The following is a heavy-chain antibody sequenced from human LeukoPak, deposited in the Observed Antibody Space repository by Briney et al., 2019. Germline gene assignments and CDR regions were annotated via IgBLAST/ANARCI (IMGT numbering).Heavy chain of an antibody. CDR3: ARVDWMIGAFDI. J-gene: IGHJ3*02. Sequence: PGGSLGLSCAASGFTFSSYRVNWVRQAPGKGLEWVASIKQGESERYYVDSVNGRFTISRDNAKNSLYLQMNSLRAEDTAVYYCARVDWMIGAFDIWGQGTMVTVSS. CDR2: IKQGESER. D-gene: IGHD3-22*01. V-gene: IGHV3-7*02. CDR1: GFTFSSYR.